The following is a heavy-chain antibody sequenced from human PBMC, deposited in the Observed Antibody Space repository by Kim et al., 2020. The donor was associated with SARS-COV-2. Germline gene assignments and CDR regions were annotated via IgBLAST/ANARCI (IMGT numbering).Heavy chain of an antibody. D-gene: IGHD6-19*01. CDR3: ARLPSNSSGWGRDHWYFDL. CDR2: IYYSGST. CDR1: GGSISSSSYY. J-gene: IGHJ2*01. V-gene: IGHV4-39*01. Sequence: SETLSLTCTVSGGSISSSSYYWGWIRQPPGKGLEWIGSIYYSGSTYYNPSLKSRVTISVDTSKNQFSLKLSSVTAADTAVYYCARLPSNSSGWGRDHWYFDLWGRDTLVTVSS.